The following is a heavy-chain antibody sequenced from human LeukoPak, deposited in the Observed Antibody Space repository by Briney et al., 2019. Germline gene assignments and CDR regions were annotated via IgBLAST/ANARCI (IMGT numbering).Heavy chain of an antibody. Sequence: ASVKVSCKASGGTFSSYAISWVRQAPGQGLEWMGGIIPIFGTANYAQKFQGRVTMTEDTSTVTAYMELSSLRSEDTAVYYCATDRITIFHIWGQGTMVTVSS. CDR1: GGTFSSYA. CDR2: IIPIFGTA. CDR3: ATDRITIFHI. D-gene: IGHD3-3*01. J-gene: IGHJ3*02. V-gene: IGHV1-69*06.